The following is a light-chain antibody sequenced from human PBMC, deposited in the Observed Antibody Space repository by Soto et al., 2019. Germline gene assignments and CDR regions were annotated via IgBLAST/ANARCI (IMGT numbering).Light chain of an antibody. CDR1: RSISNY. J-gene: IGKJ1*01. CDR2: AAS. V-gene: IGKV1-39*01. Sequence: DIQMTQSPSSLSASVGDRVTITCRASRSISNYLNWYQQKPGKAPKLLIYAASSLQSGVPSRFSGSGSGTEFTLAISSLQPEDFATYSCQQTYSTPQTFGQGTKVEIK. CDR3: QQTYSTPQT.